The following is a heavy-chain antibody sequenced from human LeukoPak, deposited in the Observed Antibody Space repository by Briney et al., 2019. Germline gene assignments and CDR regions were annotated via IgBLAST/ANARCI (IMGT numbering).Heavy chain of an antibody. J-gene: IGHJ4*02. CDR2: IYYSGST. CDR1: GGSISSGDYY. D-gene: IGHD3-22*01. V-gene: IGHV4-30-4*01. CDR3: ARDYYDSSGYGGYYFDY. Sequence: KSSETLSLTCTVSGGSISSGDYYWSWIRQPPGKGLEWIGYIYYSGSTYYNPSLKSRVTISEDTSKNQFSLKLSSVTAADTAVYYCARDYYDSSGYGGYYFDYWGQGTLVTVSS.